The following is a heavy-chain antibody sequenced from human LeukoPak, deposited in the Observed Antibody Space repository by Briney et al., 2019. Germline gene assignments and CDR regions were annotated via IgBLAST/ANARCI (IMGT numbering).Heavy chain of an antibody. D-gene: IGHD6-19*01. Sequence: KSGGSLRLSCATSGFTFNNYNMNWVRQAPGRALEWVSSITSSGTYIFYADSVKGRFTISRDNSKNTLYLQMNSLRAEDTAVYYCAKDEGSGWSFFDYWGQGTLVTVSS. V-gene: IGHV3-21*04. CDR3: AKDEGSGWSFFDY. CDR1: GFTFNNYN. CDR2: ITSSGTYI. J-gene: IGHJ4*02.